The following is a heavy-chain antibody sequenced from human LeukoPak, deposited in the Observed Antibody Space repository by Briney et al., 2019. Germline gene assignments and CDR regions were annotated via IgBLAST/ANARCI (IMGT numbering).Heavy chain of an antibody. CDR1: GYTFTSYI. V-gene: IGHV1-18*01. D-gene: IGHD6-13*01. CDR2: INTYNGNT. J-gene: IGHJ6*03. CDR3: ARDRHIAAAVYYYYMDV. Sequence: ASVKVSCKASGYTFTSYIISWVRQAPGQGLEWMGWINTYNGNTDYAQRVQGRVTMTTDTSTSTAYIELRSLRSDDTAVYYCARDRHIAAAVYYYYMDVWGKGIPVTVSS.